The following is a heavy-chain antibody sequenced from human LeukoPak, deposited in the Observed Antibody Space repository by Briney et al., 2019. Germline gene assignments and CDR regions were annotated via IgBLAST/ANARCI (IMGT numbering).Heavy chain of an antibody. V-gene: IGHV4-59*11. D-gene: IGHD3-22*01. J-gene: IGHJ4*02. CDR3: ARAPNGYYPLDY. Sequence: SETLSLTCTVSGGPISTHFWTWIRQPPGMGLEWIGYIYYTGSTNYNPSLKSRVTISLDTSKNQFSLHLSFVTAADTAVYYCARAPNGYYPLDYWGQGTLVTVSS. CDR2: IYYTGST. CDR1: GGPISTHF.